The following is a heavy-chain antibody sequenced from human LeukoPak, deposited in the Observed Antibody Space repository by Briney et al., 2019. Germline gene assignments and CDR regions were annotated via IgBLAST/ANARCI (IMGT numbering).Heavy chain of an antibody. J-gene: IGHJ5*02. V-gene: IGHV3-21*01. CDR3: AKGNWFDP. CDR1: GFTFSSYS. CDR2: ISSSSSYI. Sequence: GGSLRLSCAASGFTFSSYSMNWVRQAPGKGLEWVSSISSSSSYIYYADSVKGRFTISRDNSKNTLYLQMNSLRAEDTAVYYCAKGNWFDPWGQGTLVTVSS.